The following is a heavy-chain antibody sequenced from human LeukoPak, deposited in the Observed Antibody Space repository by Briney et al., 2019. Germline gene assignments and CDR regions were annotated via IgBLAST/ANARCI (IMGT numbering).Heavy chain of an antibody. V-gene: IGHV1-69*13. CDR2: IIPIFGTA. Sequence: SVKVSCKASGGTFSSYAISWVRQAPGQGLEWMGGIIPIFGTANYAQKFQGRVTITADESTSTAYMELSSLRSEDTAVYYCARAMTGYSAPYDYWGQGTLVTVSS. J-gene: IGHJ4*02. CDR3: ARAMTGYSAPYDY. CDR1: GGTFSSYA. D-gene: IGHD3-9*01.